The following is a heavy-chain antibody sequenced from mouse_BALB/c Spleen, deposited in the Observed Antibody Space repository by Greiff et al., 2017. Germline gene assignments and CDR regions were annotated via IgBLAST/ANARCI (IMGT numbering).Heavy chain of an antibody. J-gene: IGHJ3*01. CDR1: GYSITSDYA. CDR2: ISYSGST. V-gene: IGHV3-2*02. Sequence: EVKLQESGPGLVKPSQSLSLTCTVTGYSITSDYAWNWIRQFPGNKLEWMGYISYSGSTSYNPSLKSRISITRDTSKNQFFLQLNSVTTEDTATYYCARTGTKAWFAYWGQGTLVTVSA. D-gene: IGHD4-1*01. CDR3: ARTGTKAWFAY.